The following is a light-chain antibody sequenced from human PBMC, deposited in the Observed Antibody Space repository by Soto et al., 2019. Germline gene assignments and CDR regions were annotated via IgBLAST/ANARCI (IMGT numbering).Light chain of an antibody. V-gene: IGKV3-20*01. CDR1: QSVSSSY. CDR2: GAS. J-gene: IGKJ1*01. Sequence: EIVLTQSPGTLSLSPGERATLSCRASQSVSSSYLAWYQQKPGQAPRLLIYGASSRATGIPDRFSGSGSGIDFTLTISRLEPEDLAVYYCQQYGSSQSFGQGTKVESK. CDR3: QQYGSSQS.